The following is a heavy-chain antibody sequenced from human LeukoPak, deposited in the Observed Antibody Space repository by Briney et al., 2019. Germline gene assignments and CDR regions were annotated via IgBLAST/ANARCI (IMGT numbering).Heavy chain of an antibody. CDR1: GYTFTSYG. D-gene: IGHD3-22*01. Sequence: ASVKVSCKASGYTFTSYGIIWVRQAPGQGLEWMGWISGYNGNTNYAQKLQGRVTMTTDTSTGTAYMELRSLRSDDTAVFYCARVRDYYYDTTTYYYFDYWGQGTLVTVSS. CDR3: ARVRDYYYDTTTYYYFDY. J-gene: IGHJ4*02. CDR2: ISGYNGNT. V-gene: IGHV1-18*01.